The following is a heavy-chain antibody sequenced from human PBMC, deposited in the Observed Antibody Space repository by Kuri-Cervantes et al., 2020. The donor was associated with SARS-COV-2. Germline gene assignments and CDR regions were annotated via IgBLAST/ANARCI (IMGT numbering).Heavy chain of an antibody. D-gene: IGHD3-10*01. CDR2: IYPGNSDT. Sequence: GESLKISCKGSGYNFTSYWIGWVRQMPGKGLEWMGIIYPGNSDTRYSPSFQGQVTISADKSIITAYLQWSSLKAPDTAMYYCARISDTMVRGATSYGMDDWGQGTMVTVSS. V-gene: IGHV5-51*01. J-gene: IGHJ6*02. CDR1: GYNFTSYW. CDR3: ARISDTMVRGATSYGMDD.